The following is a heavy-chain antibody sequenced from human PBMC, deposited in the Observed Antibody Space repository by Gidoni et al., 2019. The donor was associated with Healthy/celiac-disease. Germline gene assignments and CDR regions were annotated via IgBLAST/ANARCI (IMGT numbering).Heavy chain of an antibody. J-gene: IGHJ6*02. CDR1: GFPVSSNY. CDR2: IYSGGST. V-gene: IGHV3-53*04. CDR3: ARGLAARSGDYYYYGMDV. Sequence: EVQLVESGGGVVQPGGSLRLSCAAPGFPVSSNYMSWVRQAPGKGLEWVSVIYSGGSTYYADSVKRRFTISRHNSKNTLYLQMNSLSAEDTAVYYCARGLAARSGDYYYYGMDVWGQGTTVTVSS. D-gene: IGHD6-6*01.